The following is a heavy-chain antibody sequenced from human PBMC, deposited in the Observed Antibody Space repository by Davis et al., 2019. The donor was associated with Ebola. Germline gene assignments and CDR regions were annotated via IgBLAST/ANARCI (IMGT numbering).Heavy chain of an antibody. CDR2: IYLDDDN. V-gene: IGHV2-5*02. CDR1: GFSLSTSGVG. CDR3: AHWGRSSWYDWFDP. J-gene: IGHJ5*02. Sequence: SGPTLVKPTETLTLTCTFSGFSLSTSGVGVCWIRQPPGKALEWLALIYLDDDNRYSPSLKSRLTITKDTSKNQVVLTMTNMDPVDTATYYCAHWGRSSWYDWFDPWGQGTLVTVSS. D-gene: IGHD6-13*01.